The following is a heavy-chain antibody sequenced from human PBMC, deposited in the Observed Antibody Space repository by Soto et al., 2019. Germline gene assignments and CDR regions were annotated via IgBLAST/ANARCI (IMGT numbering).Heavy chain of an antibody. V-gene: IGHV3-23*01. CDR3: ARGGGIAVARTHLDY. J-gene: IGHJ4*02. CDR1: GFTFSSYA. Sequence: EVQLLESGGNLVQPGVSLKLSCAASGFTFSSYAMSWVRQAPGKGLEWVSGIGGSAAGSNYADSVKGRFTISRDNSRNTVYLQMSSLRAEDTALYYCARGGGIAVARTHLDYWGQGTLVTVSS. D-gene: IGHD6-19*01. CDR2: IGGSAAGS.